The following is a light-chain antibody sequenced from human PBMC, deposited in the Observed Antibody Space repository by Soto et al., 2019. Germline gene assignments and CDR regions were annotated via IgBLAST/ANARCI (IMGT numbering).Light chain of an antibody. Sequence: QYALTQPPSASGSPGQSVTISCTGTSSDVGGYNFVSWYQQHPGKATKLIIYDVSERPSGVHDRFSGSKSGHTASLTVAGLPAEDEADYYCSSYAGSNIWVFGGGTKLTVL. J-gene: IGLJ2*01. CDR1: SSDVGGYNF. CDR2: DVS. V-gene: IGLV2-8*01. CDR3: SSYAGSNIWV.